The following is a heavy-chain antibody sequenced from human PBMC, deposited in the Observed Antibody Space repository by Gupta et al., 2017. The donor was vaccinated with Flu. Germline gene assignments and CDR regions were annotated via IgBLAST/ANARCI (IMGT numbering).Heavy chain of an antibody. J-gene: IGHJ4*02. D-gene: IGHD3-3*01. CDR1: GSYY. CDR2: IYYSGST. V-gene: IGHV4-61*01. CDR3: ARMSIIGVIDY. Sequence: GSYYWSWIRQFPGKGLQFVGYIYYSGSTNYNPSLKSRVTMSVDTSKNQFSLKLSSVTAADTAVYSCARMSIIGVIDYWGQGTLVTVSS.